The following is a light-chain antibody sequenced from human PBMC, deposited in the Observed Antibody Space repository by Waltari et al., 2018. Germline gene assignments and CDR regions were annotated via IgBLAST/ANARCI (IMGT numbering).Light chain of an antibody. Sequence: VMTQSPATLFVSPGEGATLSCRASQSISRHVAWYHQKSGQAPRLLIFDASARATGIPARFSGSGSGTEFTLTISCLQSEDVGVYYCQQYNNWPPLTFGGGTKVEIK. V-gene: IGKV3D-15*01. CDR3: QQYNNWPPLT. CDR2: DAS. J-gene: IGKJ4*01. CDR1: QSISRH.